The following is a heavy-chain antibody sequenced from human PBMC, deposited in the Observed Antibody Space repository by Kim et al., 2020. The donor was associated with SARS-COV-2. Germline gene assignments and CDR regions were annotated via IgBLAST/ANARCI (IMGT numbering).Heavy chain of an antibody. Sequence: GGSLRLSCAASGFTFSSYAMSWVRQAPGKGLEWVSAISCSGGSTYYAHSVKGRFTISRDNSKNTLYLQMNSLRAEDTAVYYCARAVVGATSGFDYWGQGNLVSVSS. D-gene: IGHD1-26*01. V-gene: IGHV3-23*01. CDR1: GFTFSSYA. J-gene: IGHJ4*02. CDR2: ISCSGGST. CDR3: ARAVVGATSGFDY.